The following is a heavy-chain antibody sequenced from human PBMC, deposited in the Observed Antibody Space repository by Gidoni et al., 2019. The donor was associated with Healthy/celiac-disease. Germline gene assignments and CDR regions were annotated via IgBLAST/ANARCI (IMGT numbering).Heavy chain of an antibody. J-gene: IGHJ2*01. CDR3: ARGSNYYDSSGYYFWDWYFDL. Sequence: QVQLQESGPGLVKPSETLSLTCTVSGGSVSSGSDYWSWIRQPPGKGLEWFGYIYDSGSTNYNPSLKSRVTISVDTSKNQFSLKLSSVTAADTAVYYCARGSNYYDSSGYYFWDWYFDLWGRGTLVTVSS. CDR1: GGSVSSGSDY. D-gene: IGHD3-22*01. CDR2: IYDSGST. V-gene: IGHV4-61*01.